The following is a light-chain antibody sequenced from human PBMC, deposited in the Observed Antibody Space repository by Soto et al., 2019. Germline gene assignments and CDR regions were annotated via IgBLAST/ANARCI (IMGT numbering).Light chain of an antibody. J-gene: IGLJ2*01. CDR2: GNS. CDR3: QSNDSSLSGVV. CDR1: SSNIGAGYD. V-gene: IGLV1-40*01. Sequence: QSVLTQPPSVSGAPGQRVTISCTGSSSNIGAGYDVHWYQQLPGTAPKLLIYGNSNRPSGVPDRFSGSKSGTSASLAITGLQAEDEADYYCQSNDSSLSGVVFGGGTKDTVL.